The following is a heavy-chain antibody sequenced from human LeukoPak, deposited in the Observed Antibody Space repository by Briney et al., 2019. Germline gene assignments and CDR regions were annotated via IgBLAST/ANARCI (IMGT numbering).Heavy chain of an antibody. D-gene: IGHD6-13*01. Sequence: GASVKVSCKASGGTFSSYAISWVRQAPGQGLEWMGGIIPIFGTANYAQKFQGRVTITADESTSTAYMELSSLRSEDTAVYYCASAGRYSSSWYWFDPWGQGTLVTVSS. CDR1: GGTFSSYA. V-gene: IGHV1-69*13. CDR2: IIPIFGTA. CDR3: ASAGRYSSSWYWFDP. J-gene: IGHJ5*02.